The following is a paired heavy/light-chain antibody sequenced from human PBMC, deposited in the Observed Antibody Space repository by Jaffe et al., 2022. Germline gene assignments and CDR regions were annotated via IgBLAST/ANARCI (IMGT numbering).Light chain of an antibody. Sequence: EIVMTQSPATLSVSPGERATLSCRASQSVSSYLAWYQQKPGQAPRLLIYGASTRATGIPARFSGSGSGTEFTLTISSLQSEDFAVYYCQHYNNWPRTFGQGTKVEIK. V-gene: IGKV3-15*01. CDR1: QSVSSY. CDR2: GAS. CDR3: QHYNNWPRT. J-gene: IGKJ1*01.
Heavy chain of an antibody. CDR1: GFTFSGYA. CDR2: ISGGGTYT. J-gene: IGHJ3*02. V-gene: IGHV3-23*01. Sequence: EVQLLESGGGLVQPGGSLRLSCAASGFTFSGYAMSWVRQAPGKGPEWVSVISGGGTYTFYADSVRGRFTISRDNSQNTLYLQMNDLRAEETAVYYCAKDESFYGSGINKDAFDMWGQGTMVTVSS. CDR3: AKDESFYGSGINKDAFDM. D-gene: IGHD3-10*01.